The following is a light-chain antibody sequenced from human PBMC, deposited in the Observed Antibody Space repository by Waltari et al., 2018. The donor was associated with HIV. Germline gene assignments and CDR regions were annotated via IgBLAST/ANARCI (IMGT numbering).Light chain of an antibody. CDR1: SSNIGAGYD. J-gene: IGLJ1*01. V-gene: IGLV1-40*01. CDR3: QSYDSGLSAYV. CDR2: FNT. Sequence: QSVLTQPPSVSGAPGQRVTISCTGSSSNIGAGYDVHWFQQLPGTAPKLLILFNTNRPSGVPARCSGSKSGTSASLAITGLQAEDEGDYYCQSYDSGLSAYVFGTGTKVTVL.